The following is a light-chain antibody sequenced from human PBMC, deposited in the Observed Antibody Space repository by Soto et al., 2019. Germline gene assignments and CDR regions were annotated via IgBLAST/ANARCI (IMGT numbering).Light chain of an antibody. CDR3: AAWDESLNAYV. Sequence: QSVLTRPPSASGTPGQTVIISCSGSRSDIGSNSVNWYQHLPGTAPKLLIYNNNQRPSGVPDRFSGSKSGTSASLAISGLQSEDEADYYCAAWDESLNAYVFGNGTKVTVL. CDR1: RSDIGSNS. V-gene: IGLV1-44*01. CDR2: NNN. J-gene: IGLJ1*01.